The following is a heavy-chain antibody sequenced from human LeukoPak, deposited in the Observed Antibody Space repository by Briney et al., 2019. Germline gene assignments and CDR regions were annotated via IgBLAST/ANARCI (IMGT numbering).Heavy chain of an antibody. CDR2: IKQDRSEK. D-gene: IGHD3-3*01. CDR3: ARLREIPVFGVVTKSTSYFGY. Sequence: GGSLRLSCAASGFTFSSYWMSWVRQAPGKGLEWVANIKQDRSEKYYVDSVKGRFTISRDNAKNSLYLQMNSLRAEDTAVYYCARLREIPVFGVVTKSTSYFGYWGQGTLVTVSS. V-gene: IGHV3-7*01. CDR1: GFTFSSYW. J-gene: IGHJ4*02.